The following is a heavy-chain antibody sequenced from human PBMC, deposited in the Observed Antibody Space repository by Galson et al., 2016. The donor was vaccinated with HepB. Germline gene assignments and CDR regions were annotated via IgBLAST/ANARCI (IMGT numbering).Heavy chain of an antibody. D-gene: IGHD4-17*01. CDR3: AKVLSVTRHYWYGKHV. CDR1: GFTFSSYP. CDR2: TSDHADRT. Sequence: SLRLSCAASGFTFSSYPMVWVRQAPGKRPEAVSGTSDHADRTYYIDSVKARFTRSRDNANNMLYLQIDNLGVDNTAVFYCAKVLSVTRHYWYGKHVWGKGTTVTVSS. J-gene: IGHJ6*04. V-gene: IGHV3-23*01.